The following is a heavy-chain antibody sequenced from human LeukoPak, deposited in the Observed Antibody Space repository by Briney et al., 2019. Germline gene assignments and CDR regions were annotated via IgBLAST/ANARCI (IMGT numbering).Heavy chain of an antibody. J-gene: IGHJ5*02. Sequence: SQTLSLTCTVSGGSISSGSYYWGWIRRPPGKGLEWIGSIYYSGSTYYNPSLKSRVTISVDTSKNQFSLKLSSVTAADTAVYYCARLQNWFDPWGQGTLVTVSS. V-gene: IGHV4-39*07. CDR2: IYYSGST. D-gene: IGHD5-24*01. CDR3: ARLQNWFDP. CDR1: GGSISSGSYY.